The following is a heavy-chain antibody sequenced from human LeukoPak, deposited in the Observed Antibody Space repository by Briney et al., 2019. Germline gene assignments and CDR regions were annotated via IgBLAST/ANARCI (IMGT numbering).Heavy chain of an antibody. J-gene: IGHJ4*02. CDR1: GFTFSSYS. CDR2: ISSSSSTI. Sequence: QPGGSLRLSCAASGFTFSSYSMNWVRQAPGKGLEWVSYISSSSSTIYYADSVKGRFTVSRDNAKNSLYLQMNSLRAEDTAVYYCARDRYDSSGYYLPSLDYWGQGTLVTVSS. D-gene: IGHD3-22*01. V-gene: IGHV3-48*01. CDR3: ARDRYDSSGYYLPSLDY.